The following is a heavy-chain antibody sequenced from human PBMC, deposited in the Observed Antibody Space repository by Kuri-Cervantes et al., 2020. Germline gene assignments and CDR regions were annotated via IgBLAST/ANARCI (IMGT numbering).Heavy chain of an antibody. CDR3: ARGGIIEDNYYDSSGYKNFDY. CDR2: IYHSGST. Sequence: SETLSLTCAVSGYSISSGYYWGWIRQPPGKGLEWIGSIYHSGSTYYNPSLKSRVTISVETSKNQFSLKLSSVTAADTAVYFCARGGIIEDNYYDSSGYKNFDYWGQGTLVTVSS. D-gene: IGHD3-22*01. CDR1: GYSISSGYY. J-gene: IGHJ4*02. V-gene: IGHV4-38-2*01.